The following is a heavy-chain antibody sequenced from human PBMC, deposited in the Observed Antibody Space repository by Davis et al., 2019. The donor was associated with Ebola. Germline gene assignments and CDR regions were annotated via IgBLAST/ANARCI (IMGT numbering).Heavy chain of an antibody. Sequence: PSETLSLTCAVSGGSISSSYYWSWIRQPPGKGLEWIGYIYYSGSTNYNPSLKSRVTISVDTSKNQFSLKLSSVTAADTAVYYCARGWHSGWGDWGQGTLVTVSS. CDR3: ARGWHSGWGD. V-gene: IGHV4-59*12. D-gene: IGHD6-19*01. CDR1: GGSISSSYY. J-gene: IGHJ4*02. CDR2: IYYSGST.